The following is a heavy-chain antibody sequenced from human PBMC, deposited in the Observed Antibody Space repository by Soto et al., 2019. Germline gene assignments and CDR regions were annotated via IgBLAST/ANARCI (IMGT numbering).Heavy chain of an antibody. D-gene: IGHD2-15*01. V-gene: IGHV1-18*01. CDR2: ISAYNGNT. CDR3: AREIGYCSGGSCIYYYYYGMDV. J-gene: IGHJ6*02. Sequence: VASVKVSCKASGYTFTSYGISWVRQAPGQGLEWMRWISAYNGNTNYAQKLQGRVTMTTDTSTSTAYMELRSLRSDDTAVYYCAREIGYCSGGSCIYYYYYGMDVWGQGTTVTVSS. CDR1: GYTFTSYG.